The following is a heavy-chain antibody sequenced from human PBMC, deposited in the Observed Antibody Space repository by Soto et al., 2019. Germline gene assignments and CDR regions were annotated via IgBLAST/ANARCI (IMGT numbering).Heavy chain of an antibody. CDR1: GFTFSSYA. J-gene: IGHJ4*02. Sequence: EVQLLESGGGLVQPGGSLRLSCAASGFTFSSYAMSWVRQAPGKGLEWVSAISGSGGSTYYADSVKGRFTISRDNAKNTLYLPMNRPRAEDAAVYYCAYSSTPFDYWGQGTLVTVSS. CDR3: AYSSTPFDY. V-gene: IGHV3-23*01. CDR2: ISGSGGST. D-gene: IGHD2-2*01.